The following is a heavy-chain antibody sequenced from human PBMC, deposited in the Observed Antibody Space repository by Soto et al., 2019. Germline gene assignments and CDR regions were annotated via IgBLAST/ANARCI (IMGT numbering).Heavy chain of an antibody. CDR3: WPGVSPGSSRLVPDAFDN. D-gene: IGHD3-10*01. V-gene: IGHV3-7*05. J-gene: IGHJ3*02. CDR1: GFTLSAYW. CDR2: INRDGSKK. Sequence: EVQLEESGGDLVQPGGSLRLSCAASGFTLSAYWMTWVRQAPGKGLEWVANINRDGSKKSYLDSVRGRFTISRDNVGNSLYLQMASLGAGGQALYYCWPGVSPGSSRLVPDAFDNWGQGTMVTVSS.